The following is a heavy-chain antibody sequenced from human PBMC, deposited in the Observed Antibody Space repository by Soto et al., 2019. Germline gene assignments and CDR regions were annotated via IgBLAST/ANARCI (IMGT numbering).Heavy chain of an antibody. J-gene: IGHJ5*02. Sequence: PGVSLKLSCRGSGYSFTSYRIGWVRQMTGKGLEWMGLIYPSDSDTRYSQSLQGQVTISVDKSISTAYLQWSSLKASDTAMFYCAGGGSSALNWFGPLGQGTLVIVSS. D-gene: IGHD1-1*01. CDR1: GYSFTSYR. CDR2: IYPSDSDT. CDR3: AGGGSSALNWFGP. V-gene: IGHV5-51*01.